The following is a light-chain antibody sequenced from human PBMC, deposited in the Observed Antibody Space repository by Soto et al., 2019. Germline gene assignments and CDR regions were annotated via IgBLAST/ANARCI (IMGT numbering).Light chain of an antibody. CDR1: QSVSNNY. Sequence: EIVLTQSPGTLSLSPGERATLSCRASQSVSNNYLAWCQQKPGQAPRLLIHGASNRATGIPDRFSGSGSGTDFTLTISRLEPEDFAVYYCQQYGSSGTFGQGTKVDIK. CDR2: GAS. J-gene: IGKJ1*01. CDR3: QQYGSSGT. V-gene: IGKV3-20*01.